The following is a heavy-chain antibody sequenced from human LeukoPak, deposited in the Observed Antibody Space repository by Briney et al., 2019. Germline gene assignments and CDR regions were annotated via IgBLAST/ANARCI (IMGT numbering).Heavy chain of an antibody. CDR1: GFTLSNYV. CDR2: ISGSGGTT. J-gene: IGHJ4*02. Sequence: PGGSLRLSCVAAGFTLSNYVMSWVRQTPGKGLEWVSSISGSGGTTYYADSVKGRFTISRDNSRNTLYLQMNSLRAEDTALYYCAKDRVSSVTTNYFDYWGQGTLLTVSS. D-gene: IGHD4-17*01. CDR3: AKDRVSSVTTNYFDY. V-gene: IGHV3-23*01.